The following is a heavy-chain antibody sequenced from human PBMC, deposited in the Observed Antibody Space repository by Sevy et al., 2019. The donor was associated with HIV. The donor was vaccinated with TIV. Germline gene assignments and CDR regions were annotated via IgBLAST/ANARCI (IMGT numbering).Heavy chain of an antibody. Sequence: SETLSLTCGVSGDSITSSDDYWTWIRQFPGKGLQWTGTLFYDGGAVYNPSLESRVTMSLDTSKSRFSLHVKSVIAADTAVFYCARAKMAMAGTIAFYPWGQGILVTVSS. V-gene: IGHV4-39*02. CDR2: LFYDGGA. D-gene: IGHD6-19*01. CDR3: ARAKMAMAGTIAFYP. CDR1: GDSITSSDDY. J-gene: IGHJ5*02.